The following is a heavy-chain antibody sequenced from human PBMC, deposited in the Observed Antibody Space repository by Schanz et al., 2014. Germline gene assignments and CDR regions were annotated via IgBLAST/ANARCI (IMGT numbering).Heavy chain of an antibody. Sequence: QVQLVESGGGVVQPGRSLRLSCAASGFTFSNYGIHWVRQAPGKGLEWVAVISDDGSNKYYAASVKGRFTISRDNSKNTLYLQMNSLRAEDTAVYYCAKDRRPCSGDGCYSHDAFDIWGQGTMGTVSS. CDR1: GFTFSNYG. J-gene: IGHJ3*02. CDR3: AKDRRPCSGDGCYSHDAFDI. D-gene: IGHD2-15*01. V-gene: IGHV3-30*18. CDR2: ISDDGSNK.